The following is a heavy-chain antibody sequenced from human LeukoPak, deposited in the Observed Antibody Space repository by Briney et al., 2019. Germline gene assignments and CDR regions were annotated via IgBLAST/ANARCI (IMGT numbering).Heavy chain of an antibody. Sequence: SETLSLTCGVSGYPINNAYYWVRIRQPPGKGLEWIGSLYHPDSTYYNPSLKSRVTMSVDTSRNQFSLRLSLVTAADTAVYYCARQYDSYFYYYLDLWGTGTTVTVSS. CDR2: LYHPDST. CDR3: ARQYDSYFYYYLDL. J-gene: IGHJ6*03. D-gene: IGHD2-2*01. CDR1: GYPINNAYY. V-gene: IGHV4-38-2*01.